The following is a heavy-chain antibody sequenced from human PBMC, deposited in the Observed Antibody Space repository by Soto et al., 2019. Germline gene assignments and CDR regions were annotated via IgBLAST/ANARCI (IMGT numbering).Heavy chain of an antibody. V-gene: IGHV1-69*02. J-gene: IGHJ3*02. CDR1: GGTFSSYT. CDR3: ASQLPSLYDAFDI. D-gene: IGHD2-2*01. CDR2: IIPILGIA. Sequence: ASVKVSCKASGGTFSSYTISWVRQAPGQGLEWMGRIIPILGIANYAQKFQGRVTITADKSTSTAYMELSSLRSEDTAVYYCASQLPSLYDAFDIWGQGTMVTVSS.